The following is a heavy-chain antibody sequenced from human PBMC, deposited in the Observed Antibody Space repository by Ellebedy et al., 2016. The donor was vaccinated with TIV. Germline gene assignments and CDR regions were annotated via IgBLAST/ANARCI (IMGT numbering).Heavy chain of an antibody. CDR2: ISGSGGST. CDR1: GFTFSSYA. J-gene: IGHJ5*02. Sequence: GGSLRLSCAASGFTFSSYAMSWVRQAPGKGLEWVSAISGSGGSTYYADSVKGRFTISRDNSKNTLYLQMNSLRAEDTAVYYCAKGGRRDCSGDSCYPYNWFDPWGQGTLVTVSS. D-gene: IGHD2-15*01. CDR3: AKGGRRDCSGDSCYPYNWFDP. V-gene: IGHV3-23*01.